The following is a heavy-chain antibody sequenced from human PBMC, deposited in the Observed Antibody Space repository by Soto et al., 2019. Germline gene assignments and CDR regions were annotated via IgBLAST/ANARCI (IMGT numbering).Heavy chain of an antibody. Sequence: PGGSLRLSCAASGFTFSSYSMNWVRQVPGKGLEWVSYISSSSSTIYYADSVKGRFTISRDNAKNSLYLQMNSLRAEDTAVYYCARANYYGSPGDFDYWGQGTLVTVSS. D-gene: IGHD3-10*01. V-gene: IGHV3-48*01. CDR2: ISSSSSTI. CDR1: GFTFSSYS. J-gene: IGHJ4*02. CDR3: ARANYYGSPGDFDY.